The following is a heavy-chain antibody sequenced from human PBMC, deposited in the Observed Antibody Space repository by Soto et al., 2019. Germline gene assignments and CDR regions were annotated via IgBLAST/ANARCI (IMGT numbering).Heavy chain of an antibody. CDR1: GYTLTELS. V-gene: IGHV1-24*01. J-gene: IGHJ6*02. CDR2: FDPEDGET. D-gene: IGHD5-12*01. Sequence: ASVKVSCKVSGYTLTELSMRWVRQAPGKGLEWMGGFDPEDGETIYAQKFQGRVTMTEDTSTDTAYMELSSLRSEDTAVYYCATLVAPRGYYYYGMDVWGQGTTVTVSS. CDR3: ATLVAPRGYYYYGMDV.